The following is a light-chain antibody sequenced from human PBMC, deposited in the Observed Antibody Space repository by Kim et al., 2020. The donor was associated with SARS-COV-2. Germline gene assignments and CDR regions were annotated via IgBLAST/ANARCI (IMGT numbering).Light chain of an antibody. V-gene: IGLV2-14*03. J-gene: IGLJ1*01. CDR3: SSYTSITRFYV. CDR2: DVT. Sequence: QSALTQPASVSGSPGQSITISCTGTSSDVGGYNYVSWYQQYPGKAPKLMIYDVTNRPSGVSNRFSGSKSGNTASLTISGLQAEDEADYYCSSYTSITRFYVFGSGTKVTVL. CDR1: SSDVGGYNY.